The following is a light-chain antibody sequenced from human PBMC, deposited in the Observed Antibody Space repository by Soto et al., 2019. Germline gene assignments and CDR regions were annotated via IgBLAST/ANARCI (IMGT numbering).Light chain of an antibody. J-gene: IGKJ5*01. Sequence: EVVLAQSPGTLSLSPGERATLSCRASQTVGTTYLAWYQHKPGQAPRLLIYGISTRATDVPARLSGSGSGTEFTLTISGLQSEDFAVYYCQQYNDWPPITFGQGTRLEIK. CDR3: QQYNDWPPIT. CDR2: GIS. CDR1: QTVGTTY. V-gene: IGKV3-15*01.